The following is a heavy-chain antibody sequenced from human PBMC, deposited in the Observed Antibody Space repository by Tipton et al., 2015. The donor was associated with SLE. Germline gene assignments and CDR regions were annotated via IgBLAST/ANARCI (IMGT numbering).Heavy chain of an antibody. CDR1: GDSVSSGTYY. CDR2: VSPSGRT. J-gene: IGHJ1*01. V-gene: IGHV4-61*09. Sequence: TLSLTCTVSGDSVSSGTYYWSWIRQPVGKGLEWIGHVSPSGRTNPNPSVKSRIIISLATPKNQFSLKPTSVTAADTAVYYGAIHSGSYYEDWGPGTLVTVSS. CDR3: AIHSGSYYED. D-gene: IGHD1-26*01.